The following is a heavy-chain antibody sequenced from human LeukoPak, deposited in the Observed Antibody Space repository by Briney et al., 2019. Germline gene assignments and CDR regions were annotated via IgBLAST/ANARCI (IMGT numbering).Heavy chain of an antibody. D-gene: IGHD3-10*01. Sequence: SETLSLTCAVYGGSFRGYCWSWIRQPPGKGLEWIGEINHSGSTYYNPSLKSRVTISVDRSKNQFSLKLSSVTAADTAVYYCARERDYYGSGSHIDYWGQGTLVTVSS. CDR3: ARERDYYGSGSHIDY. CDR2: INHSGST. J-gene: IGHJ4*02. CDR1: GGSFRGYC. V-gene: IGHV4-34*01.